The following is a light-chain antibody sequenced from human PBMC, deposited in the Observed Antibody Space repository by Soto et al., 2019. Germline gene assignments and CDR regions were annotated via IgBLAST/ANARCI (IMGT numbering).Light chain of an antibody. V-gene: IGKV1-12*01. J-gene: IGKJ2*01. CDR2: AAS. Sequence: DIQMTQSPSSVSASVGDRDTITCRASQGISSYLAWYQQKPGKAPNVLIYAASSLQSGVPSRFSGSGSGTDFTLTISSLQPEDCATYYCQQANSFPYTFGQGTKLEIK. CDR3: QQANSFPYT. CDR1: QGISSY.